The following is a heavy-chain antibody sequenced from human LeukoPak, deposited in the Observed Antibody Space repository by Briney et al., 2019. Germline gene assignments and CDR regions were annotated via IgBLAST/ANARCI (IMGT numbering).Heavy chain of an antibody. CDR3: TRHEEMATIFRDY. Sequence: GGSLRLSCAASGFTFSGSAMHWVRQASGKGLEWVGRIRSKANSYATAYAASVKGRFTISRDDSKNTAYLQMNSLKTEDTAVYYCTRHEEMATIFRDYWGQGTLVTVSS. J-gene: IGHJ4*02. D-gene: IGHD5-24*01. CDR2: IRSKANSYAT. CDR1: GFTFSGSA. V-gene: IGHV3-73*01.